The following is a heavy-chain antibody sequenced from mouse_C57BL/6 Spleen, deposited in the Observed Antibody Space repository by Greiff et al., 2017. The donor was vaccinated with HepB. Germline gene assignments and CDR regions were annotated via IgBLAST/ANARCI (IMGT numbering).Heavy chain of an antibody. CDR2: IDPENGDT. CDR3: TTTGYYGSSSDY. J-gene: IGHJ2*01. D-gene: IGHD1-1*01. CDR1: GFNIKDDY. Sequence: VQLKESGAELVRPGASVKLSCTASGFNIKDDYMHWVKQRPEQGLEWIGWIDPENGDTEYASKFQGKATITADTSSNTAYLQLSSLTSEDTAVYYCTTTGYYGSSSDYWGQGTTLTVSS. V-gene: IGHV14-4*01.